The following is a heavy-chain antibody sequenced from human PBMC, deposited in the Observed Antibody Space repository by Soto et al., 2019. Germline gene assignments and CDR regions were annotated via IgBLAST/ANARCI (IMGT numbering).Heavy chain of an antibody. D-gene: IGHD6-13*01. J-gene: IGHJ4*02. Sequence: SETLSLTCAVYGGSFSGYYWSWIRQPPGKGLEWIGEINHSGSTNYNPSLKSRVTISVDTSKNQFSLKLSSVTAADTAVYYCARGSQQQLVFGFDVWGQGTLVTVSS. V-gene: IGHV4-34*01. CDR1: GGSFSGYY. CDR3: ARGSQQQLVFGFDV. CDR2: INHSGST.